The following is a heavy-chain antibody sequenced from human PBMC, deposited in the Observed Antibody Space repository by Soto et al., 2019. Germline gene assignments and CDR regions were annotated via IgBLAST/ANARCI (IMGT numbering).Heavy chain of an antibody. CDR2: ISSTGRTI. J-gene: IGHJ4*02. D-gene: IGHD6-19*01. CDR1: GFTFINYY. CDR3: ARSYSSGWEFDY. Sequence: PGGSLRLSCGASGFTFINYYMSCIRQAPGKGLEWVSYISSTGRTIYYADSVKGRFTVSRDNAQNSLFLKLNSLRVEDTAVYYCARSYSSGWEFDYWGQGTQVTVSS. V-gene: IGHV3-11*01.